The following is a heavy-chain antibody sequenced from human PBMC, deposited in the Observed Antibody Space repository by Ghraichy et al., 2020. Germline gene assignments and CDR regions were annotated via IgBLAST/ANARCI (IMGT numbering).Heavy chain of an antibody. CDR2: INHSGST. D-gene: IGHD6-13*01. CDR1: GGSFSGYY. V-gene: IGHV4-34*01. CDR3: ASQTAAGTGY. J-gene: IGHJ4*02. Sequence: SETLSLTCAVYGGSFSGYYWSWIRQPPGKGLEWIGEINHSGSTNYNPSLKSRVTISVDTSKNQFSLKLSSVTAADTAVYYCASQTAAGTGYWGQGTLVTVSS.